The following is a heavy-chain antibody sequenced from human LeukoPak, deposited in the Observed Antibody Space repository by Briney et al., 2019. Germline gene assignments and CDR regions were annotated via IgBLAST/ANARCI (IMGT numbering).Heavy chain of an antibody. J-gene: IGHJ5*02. D-gene: IGHD1-1*01. CDR2: INHSVTT. CDR1: GGSLSGFY. CDR3: ARASSFDKTTRWNPAYFGP. V-gene: IGHV4-34*01. Sequence: SETLSLTCAVHGGSLSGFYWSWIREPPGKGLEWIGEINHSVTTNYNPSLKSRVTISVDTSKTQISLDLDSVTAADTAVYYCARASSFDKTTRWNPAYFGPWGLGSLVTVAS.